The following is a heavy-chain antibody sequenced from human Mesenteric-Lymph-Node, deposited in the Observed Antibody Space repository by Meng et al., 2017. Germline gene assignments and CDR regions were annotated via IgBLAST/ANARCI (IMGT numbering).Heavy chain of an antibody. CDR1: GFTFSSYE. J-gene: IGHJ4*02. D-gene: IGHD6-19*01. Sequence: GESLQISCAASGFTFSSYEMNWVRQAPGKGLEWVSYISSSGSTMYYADSVKGRFTISRDNAKNSLYLQMNSLRAEDTAVYYYARDSSGWYTGFDYWGQGTLVTVSS. V-gene: IGHV3-48*03. CDR3: ARDSSGWYTGFDY. CDR2: ISSSGSTM.